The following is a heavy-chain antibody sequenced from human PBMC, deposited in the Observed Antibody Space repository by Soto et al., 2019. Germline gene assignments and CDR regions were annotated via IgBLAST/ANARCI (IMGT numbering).Heavy chain of an antibody. CDR2: ISDYGRI. CDR3: ARGGLEPFDH. D-gene: IGHD1-1*01. CDR1: GFTFGNYW. Sequence: GSLRLSCAAPGFTFGNYWMHWVRQAPEKGLVWVSRISDYGRINYADSVKDRFIISRDDARSELYLQLNDLRVEDTATYYCARGGLEPFDHWGQGALVTVSS. J-gene: IGHJ4*02. V-gene: IGHV3-74*01.